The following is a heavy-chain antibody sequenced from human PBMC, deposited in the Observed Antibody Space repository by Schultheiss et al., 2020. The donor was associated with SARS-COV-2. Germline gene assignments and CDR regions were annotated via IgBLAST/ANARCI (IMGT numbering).Heavy chain of an antibody. D-gene: IGHD3/OR15-3a*01. Sequence: SETLSLTCTVSGGSISSGNYYWSWIRQPPGKGLEWIGYIYYSGSTYYNPSLKSRVTISVDTSKNQFTLKLSSVTAADTAVYYCASGLHFDPWGQGTLVTVSS. CDR1: GGSISSGNYY. V-gene: IGHV4-30-4*02. J-gene: IGHJ5*02. CDR3: ASGLHFDP. CDR2: IYYSGST.